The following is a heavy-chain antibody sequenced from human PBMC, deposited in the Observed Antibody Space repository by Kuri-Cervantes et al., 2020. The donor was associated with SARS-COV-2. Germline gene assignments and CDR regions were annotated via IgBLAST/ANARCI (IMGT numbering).Heavy chain of an antibody. CDR1: GGSIRSYF. CDR2: MYFNGRT. CDR3: AREGYSSGWYAVD. V-gene: IGHV4-59*01. J-gene: IGHJ4*02. Sequence: SETLSLTCNVSGGSIRSYFWSWIRQAPGKGLEWIGCMYFNGRTNYNPSLKSRVTISVDTSKNQFSLKLSSVTAADTAVYYCAREGYSSGWYAVDWGQGTLVTVSS. D-gene: IGHD6-19*01.